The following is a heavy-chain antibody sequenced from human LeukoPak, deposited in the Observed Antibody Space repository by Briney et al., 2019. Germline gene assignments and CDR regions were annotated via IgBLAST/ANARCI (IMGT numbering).Heavy chain of an antibody. V-gene: IGHV3-23*01. CDR1: GFTFSSRA. D-gene: IGHD3-10*01. CDR2: ISDSGGST. Sequence: GGSLRLSCAGSGFTFSSRAMSWVRQAPGKGLEWVSAISDSGGSTYYADSVKGRFTISRDNSKNTLYLQMNSLRAEDTAVYYCAKSSDGSGSSPHWGQGTLVTVSS. J-gene: IGHJ4*02. CDR3: AKSSDGSGSSPH.